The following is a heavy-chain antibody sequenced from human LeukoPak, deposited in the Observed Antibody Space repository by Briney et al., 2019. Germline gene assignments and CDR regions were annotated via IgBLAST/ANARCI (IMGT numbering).Heavy chain of an antibody. D-gene: IGHD2-15*01. CDR2: ISYDGSNK. CDR3: AKDILTQRISPTTLDV. J-gene: IGHJ6*02. V-gene: IGHV3-30-3*01. Sequence: PGGSLRLSCAASGFTFSSYAMHWVRQAPGKGLEWVAVISYDGSNKYYADSVKGRFTISRDNSKNTLYLQMNSLRAEDTAVYYCAKDILTQRISPTTLDVWGQWTTVTVSS. CDR1: GFTFSSYA.